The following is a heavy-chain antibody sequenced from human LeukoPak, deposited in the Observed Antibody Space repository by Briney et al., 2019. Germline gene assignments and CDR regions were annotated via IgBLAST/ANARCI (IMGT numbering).Heavy chain of an antibody. CDR2: IYYSGAT. J-gene: IGHJ4*03. D-gene: IGHD1-26*01. CDR1: VGSISGYF. CDR3: ARAQYSGSCFDY. V-gene: IGHV4-59*13. Sequence: PSETLSLTCTVSVGSISGYFWSWVRQAPGTGLDWIGHIYYSGATNYNPSLRSRVTISVDTSKNQFSLKLRSVTAADTAMYYCARAQYSGSCFDYWGQGTLVTVSS.